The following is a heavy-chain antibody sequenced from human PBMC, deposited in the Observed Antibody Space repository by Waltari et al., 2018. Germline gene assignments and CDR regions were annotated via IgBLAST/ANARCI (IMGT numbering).Heavy chain of an antibody. CDR3: ARESTDCSGGSCYSHFDY. CDR1: GGTFSSYA. CDR2: IIPIFGTA. V-gene: IGHV1-69*05. Sequence: QVQLVQSGAEVKKPGSSVKVSCKASGGTFSSYAISWVRPAPGQGLEWMGGIIPIFGTANYAQKFQGRVTITTDESTSTAYMELSSLRSEDTAVYYCARESTDCSGGSCYSHFDYWGQGTLVTVSS. J-gene: IGHJ4*02. D-gene: IGHD2-15*01.